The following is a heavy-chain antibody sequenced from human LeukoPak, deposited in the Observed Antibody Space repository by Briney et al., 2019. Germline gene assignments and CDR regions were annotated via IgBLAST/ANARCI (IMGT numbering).Heavy chain of an antibody. J-gene: IGHJ4*02. CDR1: GGTFSSYA. Sequence: ASVKVSCKASGGTFSSYATSWVRQAPGQGLEWMGGIIPIFGTANHAQKFQGRVTITADESTSTAYMELSSLRSEDTAVYYCARFIYDILTGPAAWFVDDYWGQGTLVTVSS. CDR2: IIPIFGTA. CDR3: ARFIYDILTGPAAWFVDDY. D-gene: IGHD3-9*01. V-gene: IGHV1-69*13.